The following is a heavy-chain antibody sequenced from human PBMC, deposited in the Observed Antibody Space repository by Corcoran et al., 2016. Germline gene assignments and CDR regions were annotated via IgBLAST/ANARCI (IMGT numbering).Heavy chain of an antibody. V-gene: IGHV1-18*01. CDR1: GYNFTNYG. D-gene: IGHD3-3*01. Sequence: QVKLVQYGAEVKKPGASVKVSCKASGYNFTNYGISWVRQAPGQGHEWMGWISAYNGNTNYAQKLQGRVTMTTDPSTSTAYMELRSLRSDDTAGYYCARGGVVTYRWFDPWGHGTPVTVSS. J-gene: IGHJ5*02. CDR2: ISAYNGNT. CDR3: ARGGVVTYRWFDP.